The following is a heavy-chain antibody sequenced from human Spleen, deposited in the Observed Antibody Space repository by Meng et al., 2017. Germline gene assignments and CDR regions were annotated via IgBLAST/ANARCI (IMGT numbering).Heavy chain of an antibody. J-gene: IGHJ6*02. D-gene: IGHD6-13*01. CDR3: ARLILDSGGQHLVLAAYYYHGMDV. V-gene: IGHV5-51*01. Sequence: GESLKISCKVSGYSFSSYWIGWVRQMPGKGLEWMAIIYPGDSDTRYSPSFQGQVTISADRSSSTAYLQWSGLKASDSAIYYCARLILDSGGQHLVLAAYYYHGMDVWGQGTTVTVSS. CDR1: GYSFSSYW. CDR2: IYPGDSDT.